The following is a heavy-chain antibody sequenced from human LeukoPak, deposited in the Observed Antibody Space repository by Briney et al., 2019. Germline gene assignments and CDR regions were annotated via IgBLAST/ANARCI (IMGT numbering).Heavy chain of an antibody. V-gene: IGHV1-69*06. Sequence: GASVTVSCKASGCTFSSYAISWVRQPPAQGLEWMGGIIPIFGTANYAQKFQGRVTITADKSTSTAYMELSSLRSEDTAVYDCAGDGGYCSGGSCYSDQKVGLYYYYMDVGGKETTVTVSS. D-gene: IGHD2-15*01. CDR3: AGDGGYCSGGSCYSDQKVGLYYYYMDV. CDR1: GCTFSSYA. J-gene: IGHJ6*03. CDR2: IIPIFGTA.